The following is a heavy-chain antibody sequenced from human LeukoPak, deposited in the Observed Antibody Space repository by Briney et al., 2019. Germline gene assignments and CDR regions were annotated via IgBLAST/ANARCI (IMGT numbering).Heavy chain of an antibody. CDR2: MNPNSGNR. Sequence: ASVKVSCKASGYTFTSYDINWVRHATGQGLEWMGLMNPNSGNRGYAQKFQGRVTMTRNTAISTAYMELSRLRSEDTAVYYCARGLRYYDSSGYYSFDFWGQGTLVTVSS. D-gene: IGHD3-22*01. V-gene: IGHV1-8*01. CDR1: GYTFTSYD. CDR3: ARGLRYYDSSGYYSFDF. J-gene: IGHJ4*02.